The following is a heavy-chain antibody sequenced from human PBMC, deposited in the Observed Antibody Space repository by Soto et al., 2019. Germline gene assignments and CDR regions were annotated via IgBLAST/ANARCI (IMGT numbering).Heavy chain of an antibody. CDR1: GFTFTNAW. J-gene: IGHJ1*01. CDR2: IKSKADGGTA. Sequence: EVQLVESGGGLVKPGGSLRLSCAASGFTFTNAWMSWDRQPPGTGRDWVGRIKSKADGGTADYAAPVKGRFTISRDDSKNTLYLQMNSLKTEDTAVYYCATRPTYSYVGPEKYLQHWGQGTLVTVSS. V-gene: IGHV3-15*01. CDR3: ATRPTYSYVGPEKYLQH. D-gene: IGHD3-16*01.